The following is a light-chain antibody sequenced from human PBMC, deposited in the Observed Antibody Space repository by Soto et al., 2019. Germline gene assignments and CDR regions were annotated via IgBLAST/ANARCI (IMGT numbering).Light chain of an antibody. V-gene: IGKV3D-15*01. Sequence: IVMTQSPATLSVSPGERATLSCRASQSVSSNLAWLQQKPGQAPRLLIYGPSTRATGIPVRFSGSVSGTECTLTISSLQSAYFAVYYCQQYNNWPPTFGGGAKVDLK. CDR2: GPS. CDR1: QSVSSN. J-gene: IGKJ4*01. CDR3: QQYNNWPPT.